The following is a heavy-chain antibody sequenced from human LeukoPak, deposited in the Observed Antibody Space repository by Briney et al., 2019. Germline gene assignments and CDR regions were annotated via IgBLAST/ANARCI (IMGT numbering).Heavy chain of an antibody. J-gene: IGHJ6*03. Sequence: GGSLRLSCAASGFTFSSYSMNWVRQAPGKGLEWVSYISSSSSTIYYADSVKGRFTISRDNAKNSLYLQMNSLRAEDTAVYYCARSHIAARSYYYYMDVWGKGTTVTVSS. V-gene: IGHV3-48*01. CDR2: ISSSSSTI. D-gene: IGHD6-6*01. CDR1: GFTFSSYS. CDR3: ARSHIAARSYYYYMDV.